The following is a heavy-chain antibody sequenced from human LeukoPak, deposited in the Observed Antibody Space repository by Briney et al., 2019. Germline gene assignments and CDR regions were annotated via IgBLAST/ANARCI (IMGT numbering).Heavy chain of an antibody. D-gene: IGHD5-12*01. CDR1: GYTFIGYY. Sequence: ASVKVSCKASGYTFIGYYMHWVRQAPGQGLERMGWINPNSGGTNYAQKFQGWVTMTRDTSISTAYMELSRLRSDDSAVYYCARGSLAVAAFDIWGQGTMVTVSS. CDR2: INPNSGGT. CDR3: ARGSLAVAAFDI. V-gene: IGHV1-2*04. J-gene: IGHJ3*02.